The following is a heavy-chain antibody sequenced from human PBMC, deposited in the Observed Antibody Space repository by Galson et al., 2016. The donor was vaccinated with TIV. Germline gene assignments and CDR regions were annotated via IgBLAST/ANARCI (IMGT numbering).Heavy chain of an antibody. CDR1: GFTFSSFA. J-gene: IGHJ4*02. Sequence: SLRLSSAASGFTFSSFAVSWVRQAPGKGLEWVSGISAGGGRTNYADSVKGRFTISRDNPKNTLYLQMSSLRAEDTAVYCAKMDSSGFDYERRFDFWGQGTLATVSS. CDR3: AKMDSSGFDYERRFDF. D-gene: IGHD3-22*01. CDR2: ISAGGGRT. V-gene: IGHV3-23*01.